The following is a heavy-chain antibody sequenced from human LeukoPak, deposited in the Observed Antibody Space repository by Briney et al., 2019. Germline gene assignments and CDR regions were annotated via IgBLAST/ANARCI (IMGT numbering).Heavy chain of an antibody. CDR1: GGSINSGAYY. CDR3: ARIIVGATFDY. CDR2: ICYSGGT. Sequence: SETLSLTCTVSGGSINSGAYYWSWIRQHPGKGLEWIGYICYSGGTYYNPSLKSRITISIDTSKNQFSLNLSSVTAADTAVYYCARIIVGATFDYWGQGTLVTVSS. V-gene: IGHV4-31*03. D-gene: IGHD1-26*01. J-gene: IGHJ4*02.